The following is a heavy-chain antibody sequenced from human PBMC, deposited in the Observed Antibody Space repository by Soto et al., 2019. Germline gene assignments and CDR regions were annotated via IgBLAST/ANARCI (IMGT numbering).Heavy chain of an antibody. CDR1: GGSITSGDYY. J-gene: IGHJ4*02. Sequence: SETLSLTCTISGGSITSGDYYWTWIRQFPGKGLEWIAYIYSSGTTHYNPSLKSRATISLDTSNNQFSLKLSSVTAADTAVYYCAGGYSSTWYFDCWGQGTLVTVSS. D-gene: IGHD6-13*01. CDR2: IYSSGTT. V-gene: IGHV4-30-4*02. CDR3: AGGYSSTWYFDC.